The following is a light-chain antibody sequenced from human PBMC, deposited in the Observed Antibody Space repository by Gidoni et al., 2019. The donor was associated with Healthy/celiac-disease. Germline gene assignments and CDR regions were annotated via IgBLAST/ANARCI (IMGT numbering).Light chain of an antibody. J-gene: IGKJ5*01. CDR3: QQRSNWIT. CDR2: DAS. V-gene: IGKV3-11*01. CDR1: QSVSSY. Sequence: EIVLTQSPATLSLYPGERATLSCRASQSVSSYLAWYQQKPGQAPRLLIYDASNRATGLPARFSGSGSGTDFTLTISSLEPEDFAVYYCQQRSNWITFGQGTRLEIK.